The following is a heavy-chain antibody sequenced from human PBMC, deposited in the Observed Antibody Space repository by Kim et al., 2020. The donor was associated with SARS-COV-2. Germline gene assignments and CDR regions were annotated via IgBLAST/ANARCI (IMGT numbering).Heavy chain of an antibody. Sequence: ASVKVSCKASGYTFTSYYMHWVRQAPGQGLEWMGIINPSGGSTSYAQKFQGRVTMTRDTSTSTVYMELSSLRSEDTAVYYCASSPTLGYCSGGSCHNWFDPWGQGTLVTVSS. D-gene: IGHD2-15*01. CDR3: ASSPTLGYCSGGSCHNWFDP. CDR1: GYTFTSYY. V-gene: IGHV1-46*01. J-gene: IGHJ5*02. CDR2: INPSGGST.